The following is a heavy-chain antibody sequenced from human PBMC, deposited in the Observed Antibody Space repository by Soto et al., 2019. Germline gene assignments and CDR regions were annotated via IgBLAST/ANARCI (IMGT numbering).Heavy chain of an antibody. D-gene: IGHD6-19*01. CDR3: ARTKPDPGVAGYYFDY. V-gene: IGHV3-33*01. CDR1: GFTFSSYG. Sequence: PGGSLRLSCAASGFTFSSYGMHWVRQAPGKGLEWVAVIWYDGSNKYYADSVKGRFTISRDNSKNTLYLQMNSLRAEDTAVYYCARTKPDPGVAGYYFDYWGQGTLVTVSS. J-gene: IGHJ4*02. CDR2: IWYDGSNK.